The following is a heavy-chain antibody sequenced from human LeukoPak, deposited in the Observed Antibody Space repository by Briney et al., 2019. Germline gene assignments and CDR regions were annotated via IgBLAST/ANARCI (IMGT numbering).Heavy chain of an antibody. CDR3: ARGSVITFGGVTQTGGNWFDP. CDR2: IYSGGNT. CDR1: GGSISSYY. J-gene: IGHJ5*02. V-gene: IGHV4-4*07. Sequence: SETLSLTCTVSGGSISSYYWSWIRQPAGKGLEWIGRIYSGGNTNYNPSLKSRVAMSVDTSKKQFSLKLSSVAAADTAVYYCARGSVITFGGVTQTGGNWFDPWGQGTLVTVSS. D-gene: IGHD3-16*01.